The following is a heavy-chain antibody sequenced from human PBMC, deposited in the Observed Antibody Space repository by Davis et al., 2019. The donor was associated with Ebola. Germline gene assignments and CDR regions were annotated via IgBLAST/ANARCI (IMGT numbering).Heavy chain of an antibody. CDR1: GYTFTSYG. D-gene: IGHD3-10*01. Sequence: AASVKVSCKASGYTFTSYGISWVRQAPGQGLERMGWISAYNGNTNYAQKLQGRVTMTTDTSTSTAYMELRSLRSDDTAVYYCARDRQESFGELLYSYYYGMDVWGQGTTVTVSS. CDR2: ISAYNGNT. J-gene: IGHJ6*02. CDR3: ARDRQESFGELLYSYYYGMDV. V-gene: IGHV1-18*01.